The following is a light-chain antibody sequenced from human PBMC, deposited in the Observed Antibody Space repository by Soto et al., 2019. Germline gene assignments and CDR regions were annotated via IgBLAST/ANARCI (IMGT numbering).Light chain of an antibody. Sequence: EIVMTQSPATLSVSPGERATLSRRASQSVSSNLAWYQQKPGQAPRLLIYGASTRATGIPARFSGSGSGTEFTLTISSLQSEDFAVYYCQQYNNWPPLTFGGGTKVDI. J-gene: IGKJ4*01. CDR3: QQYNNWPPLT. CDR2: GAS. CDR1: QSVSSN. V-gene: IGKV3-15*01.